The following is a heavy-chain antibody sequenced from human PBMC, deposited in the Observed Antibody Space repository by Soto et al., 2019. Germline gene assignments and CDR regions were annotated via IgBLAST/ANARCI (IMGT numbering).Heavy chain of an antibody. CDR2: IYYSGST. V-gene: IGHV4-39*01. Sequence: PSETLSLTCTVSGGSISSSSYYWGWIRQPPGKGLEWIGSIYYSGSTYYNPSLKSRVTISVDTSKNQFSLKLSSVTAADTAVYYCVRLGEDIVVVPADYYMDVWGKGTTVTVSS. J-gene: IGHJ6*03. CDR1: GGSISSSSYY. CDR3: VRLGEDIVVVPADYYMDV. D-gene: IGHD2-2*01.